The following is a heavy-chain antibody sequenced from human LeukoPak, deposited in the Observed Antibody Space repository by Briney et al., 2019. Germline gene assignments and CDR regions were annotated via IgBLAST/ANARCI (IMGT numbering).Heavy chain of an antibody. D-gene: IGHD3-10*01. Sequence: SETLSLTCTVSGGSISSSSYYWGWIRQPPGKGLEWIGSIYYSGSTYYNPSLKSRVTISVDTSKNQFSLKLSSVTAADTAVYYCARLAMVRGVIIAANIDYWGQGTLVTVSS. J-gene: IGHJ4*02. CDR2: IYYSGST. V-gene: IGHV4-39*01. CDR3: ARLAMVRGVIIAANIDY. CDR1: GGSISSSSYY.